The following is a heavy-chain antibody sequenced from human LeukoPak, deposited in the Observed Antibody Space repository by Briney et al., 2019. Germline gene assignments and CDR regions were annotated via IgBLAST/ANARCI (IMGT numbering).Heavy chain of an antibody. J-gene: IGHJ5*02. CDR2: INHSGST. CDR3: ARARQFWFETIFGVVIIDNWFDP. V-gene: IGHV4-34*01. CDR1: GGSFSGYY. D-gene: IGHD3-3*01. Sequence: PSETLSLTCAVYGGSFSGYYWSWIRQPPGKGLEWIGEINHSGSTNYNPSLKSRVTISVDTSKNQFSLKLSSVTAADTAVYYCARARQFWFETIFGVVIIDNWFDPWGQGTLVTVSS.